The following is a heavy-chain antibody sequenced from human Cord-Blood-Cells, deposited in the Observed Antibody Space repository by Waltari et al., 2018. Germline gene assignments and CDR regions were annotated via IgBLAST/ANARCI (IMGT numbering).Heavy chain of an antibody. CDR1: GFTFSSYG. Sequence: QVQLVESGGGVVQPGGSLRLSCAASGFTFSSYGMPWVRPAPGKGLEWVAFIRYDGSNKYYADSVKGRFTISRDNSKNTLYLQMNSLRAEDTAVYYCAKAMGGGFDYWGQGTLVTVSS. V-gene: IGHV3-30*02. D-gene: IGHD2-8*01. J-gene: IGHJ4*02. CDR2: IRYDGSNK. CDR3: AKAMGGGFDY.